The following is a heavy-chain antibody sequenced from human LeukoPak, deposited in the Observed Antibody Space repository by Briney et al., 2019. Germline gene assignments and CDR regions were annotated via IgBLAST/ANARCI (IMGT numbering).Heavy chain of an antibody. CDR1: GFIFSDYY. CDR3: ANAYSTSWYRKSDY. Sequence: NPGGSLRLSCDASGFIFSDYYMSWVRQAPGKGLEWISYISNPSSTRYYADSVKGRFTISRDNSKNTLFLQMNSLRVEDTAVYFCANAYSTSWYRKSDYWGQGTLVTVSS. J-gene: IGHJ4*02. CDR2: ISNPSSTR. V-gene: IGHV3-11*01. D-gene: IGHD5-24*01.